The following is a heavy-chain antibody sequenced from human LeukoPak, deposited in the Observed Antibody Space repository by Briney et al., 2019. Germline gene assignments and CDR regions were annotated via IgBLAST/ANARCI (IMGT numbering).Heavy chain of an antibody. CDR3: VRDRDWAFDY. D-gene: IGHD3/OR15-3a*01. J-gene: IGHJ4*02. CDR1: GFTFSSQW. CDR2: IRSDAISK. V-gene: IGHV3-30*02. Sequence: GGSLRLSCAASGFTFSSQWMSWVRQAPGKGLQWVAFIRSDAISKYYADSVKGRFSISRDNSKNTLNLQMNSLRGEDTAVYYCVRDRDWAFDYWGQGNLVTVSS.